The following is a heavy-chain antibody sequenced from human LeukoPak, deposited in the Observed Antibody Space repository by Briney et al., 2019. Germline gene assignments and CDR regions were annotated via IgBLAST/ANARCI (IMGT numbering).Heavy chain of an antibody. V-gene: IGHV3-30*19. D-gene: IGHD3-22*01. J-gene: IGHJ4*02. CDR1: GFTFSNYG. Sequence: GGSLRLSCAASGFTFSNYGVHWVRQAPGKGLEWVAVISYDGSNKYYADSVKGRFTISRDNSKNTLYLQMNSLRAEDTAVYYCASGLNSSGYYGFDYWGQGTLVTVSS. CDR3: ASGLNSSGYYGFDY. CDR2: ISYDGSNK.